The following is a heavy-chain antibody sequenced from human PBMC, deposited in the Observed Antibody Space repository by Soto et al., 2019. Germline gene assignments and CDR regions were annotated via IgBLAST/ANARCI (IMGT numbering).Heavy chain of an antibody. J-gene: IGHJ4*02. CDR1: GYNFTNYW. CDR2: IHPGDSDT. CDR3: ARGSDEEDIVLKVYAAFHY. Sequence: GESLKISCKGSGYNFTNYWIGWVRQMPGKGLEWMGIIHPGDSDTRYSPSFQGQATISADKSITTAYLQWSSLKASDTAMYYCARGSDEEDIVLKVYAAFHYWGQGTLVTVSS. D-gene: IGHD2-8*01. V-gene: IGHV5-51*06.